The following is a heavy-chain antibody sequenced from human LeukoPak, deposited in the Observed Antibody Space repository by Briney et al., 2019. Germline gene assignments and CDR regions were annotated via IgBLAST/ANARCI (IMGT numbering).Heavy chain of an antibody. CDR1: GSRFISYW. CDR2: IYPGDSDT. Sequence: GESLKISFQGSGSRFISYWIAWVRQMPGKGLERMGIIYPGDSDTTYSPSFEGQVTISADKSINTAYLLWRSLKASDTAMYYCARSFAHVERYYFDYWGQGTLVSVSS. V-gene: IGHV5-51*01. D-gene: IGHD1-1*01. CDR3: ARSFAHVERYYFDY. J-gene: IGHJ4*02.